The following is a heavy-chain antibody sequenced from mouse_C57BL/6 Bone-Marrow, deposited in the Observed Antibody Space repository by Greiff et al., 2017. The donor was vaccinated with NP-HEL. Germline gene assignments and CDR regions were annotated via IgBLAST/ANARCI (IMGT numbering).Heavy chain of an antibody. Sequence: DVKLQESGPGLVKPSQSLSLTCSVTGYSITSGYYWNWIRQFPGNKLEWMGYISYDGSNNYNPSLKNRISITRDTSKNQFFLKLNSVTTEDTATYYCAREGTTVVAPHWYFDVWGTGTTVTVSS. CDR3: AREGTTVVAPHWYFDV. J-gene: IGHJ1*03. V-gene: IGHV3-6*01. D-gene: IGHD1-1*01. CDR2: ISYDGSN. CDR1: GYSITSGYY.